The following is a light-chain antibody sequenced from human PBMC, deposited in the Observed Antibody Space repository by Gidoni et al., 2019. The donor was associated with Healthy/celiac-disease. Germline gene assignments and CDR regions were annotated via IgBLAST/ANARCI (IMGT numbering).Light chain of an antibody. CDR2: AAS. CDR1: QGISSY. V-gene: IGKV1-9*01. Sequence: IQLTQSPSFLSASVGDRVTITCRASQGISSYLAWYQQKPGKAPKLLIYAASTLEGGVPSRLSGSGSGTEFTLTISSLQPEDFATYSCQQLSSYPLTFGPGTKVDIK. CDR3: QQLSSYPLT. J-gene: IGKJ3*01.